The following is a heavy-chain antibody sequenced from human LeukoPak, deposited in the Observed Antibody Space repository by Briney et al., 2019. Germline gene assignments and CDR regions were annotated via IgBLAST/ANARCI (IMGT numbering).Heavy chain of an antibody. CDR3: TRASPGVRYYYYYMDV. Sequence: GGSLRLSCAASGFPFNSYWMTWVRQAPGKGLEWVGFIRSKAYGGTTEYAASVKGRLTISRDDSKSAAYLQMNSLQTEDTAVYYCTRASPGVRYYYYYMDVWGKGTTVTVSS. D-gene: IGHD3-10*01. CDR2: IRSKAYGGTT. V-gene: IGHV3-49*04. CDR1: GFPFNSYW. J-gene: IGHJ6*03.